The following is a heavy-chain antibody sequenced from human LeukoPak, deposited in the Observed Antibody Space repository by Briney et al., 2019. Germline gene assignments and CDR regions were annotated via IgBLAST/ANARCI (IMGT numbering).Heavy chain of an antibody. CDR3: ARDKIGVVVVASYYYYYGMDV. Sequence: AGGSLRLSCAASGFTFSSYAMHWVRQAPGKGLEWVAVISYDGSNKYYADSVKGRFTISRDNSKNTLYLQMNSLRAEDTAVYYCARDKIGVVVVASYYYYYGMDVWGQGTTVTVSS. J-gene: IGHJ6*02. V-gene: IGHV3-30-3*01. CDR1: GFTFSSYA. CDR2: ISYDGSNK. D-gene: IGHD2-15*01.